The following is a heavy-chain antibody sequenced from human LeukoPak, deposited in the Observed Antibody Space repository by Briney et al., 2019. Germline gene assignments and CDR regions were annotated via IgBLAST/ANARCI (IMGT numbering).Heavy chain of an antibody. V-gene: IGHV1-69*04. CDR1: GDAFSNV. Sequence: EASVKVSCKASGDAFSNVFTWVRQAPGQGLEWMGRIIPIVNMVDYAEEFQGRVSITAGKSTSTAYMEVSGLRSEDTAVYYCARRIGERFSAHEYFDSWGQGTQVTVSS. J-gene: IGHJ4*02. CDR2: IIPIVNMV. D-gene: IGHD5-12*01. CDR3: ARRIGERFSAHEYFDS.